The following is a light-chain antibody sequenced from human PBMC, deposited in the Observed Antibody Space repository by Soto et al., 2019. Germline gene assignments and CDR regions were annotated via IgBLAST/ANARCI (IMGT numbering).Light chain of an antibody. CDR2: GAS. CDR1: QSISDT. V-gene: IGKV3-15*01. CDR3: QQYGSSPKT. Sequence: EIVMTQSPATLHVFQGGRATLSCRASQSISDTLAWYQQKPGQAPRLLIHGASTRAPGFPARFSDSGSGTDFTLTISSLQSEDFAVYYCQQYGSSPKTFGQGTKVDIK. J-gene: IGKJ1*01.